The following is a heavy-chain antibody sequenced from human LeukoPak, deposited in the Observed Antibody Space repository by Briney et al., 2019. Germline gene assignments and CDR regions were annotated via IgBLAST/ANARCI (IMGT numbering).Heavy chain of an antibody. Sequence: GGSLRLSCAASGFTFSSYAMHWVRQAPGKGLEWVAVISYDGSNKYYADSVKGRFTISRNNSKNTLYLQMNSLRAEDTAVYYCAREAAILRQLGYFDYWGQGTLVTVSS. V-gene: IGHV3-30-3*01. J-gene: IGHJ4*02. CDR2: ISYDGSNK. D-gene: IGHD4-17*01. CDR1: GFTFSSYA. CDR3: AREAAILRQLGYFDY.